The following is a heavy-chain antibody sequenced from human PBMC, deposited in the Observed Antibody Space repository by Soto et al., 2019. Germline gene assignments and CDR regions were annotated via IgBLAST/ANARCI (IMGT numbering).Heavy chain of an antibody. CDR1: GFTFSSYG. V-gene: IGHV3-30*18. Sequence: QVQLVESGGGVVQPGRSLRLSCAASGFTFSSYGMHWVRQAPGKGLEWVAVISYDGSNKYYAESVKGRFTISRDNSKNTLYLQMNSLRAEDTAVYYCAKDSGWFVDYWGQGHLVTVSS. D-gene: IGHD3-10*01. J-gene: IGHJ4*02. CDR2: ISYDGSNK. CDR3: AKDSGWFVDY.